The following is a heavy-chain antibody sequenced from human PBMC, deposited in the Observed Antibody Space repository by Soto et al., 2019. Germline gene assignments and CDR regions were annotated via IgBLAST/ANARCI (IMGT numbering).Heavy chain of an antibody. Sequence: QVQLVESGGGVVQPGRSLRLSCAASGFTFSSYSIHWVRQAPGKGLEWVAVISYDGSNRYYADSVTGRFTISRDNSKNTLYLQMNSLRAEDTAVYYCARGAGIAVAANSFDYWGQGTLVTFSS. J-gene: IGHJ4*02. D-gene: IGHD6-19*01. CDR2: ISYDGSNR. V-gene: IGHV3-30-3*01. CDR3: ARGAGIAVAANSFDY. CDR1: GFTFSSYS.